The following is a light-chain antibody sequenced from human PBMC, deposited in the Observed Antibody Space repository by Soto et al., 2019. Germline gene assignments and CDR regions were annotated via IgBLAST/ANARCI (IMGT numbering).Light chain of an antibody. CDR2: GAS. CDR1: QSVSSNY. Sequence: EIVLTQSPGTLSLSPGERATLSCRASQSVSSNYLAWCQQRPGQAPRLLIYGASSRATGIPDRFSGSGSGTDFTLTISRLEPEDSAVYYCQQYDTSPLTFGGGTKVEIK. V-gene: IGKV3-20*01. CDR3: QQYDTSPLT. J-gene: IGKJ4*01.